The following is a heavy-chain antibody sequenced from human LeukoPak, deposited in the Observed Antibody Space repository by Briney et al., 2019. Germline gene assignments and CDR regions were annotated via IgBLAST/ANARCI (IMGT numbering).Heavy chain of an antibody. CDR1: GFTFSGSW. D-gene: IGHD3-10*01. CDR3: AKPHKTYGSGSYTYYMDV. J-gene: IGHJ6*03. V-gene: IGHV3-7*01. Sequence: GGSLRLSCAGSGFTFSGSWMSWVRQAPGKGLEWVANINQDGSGEYYVDSVKGRFTISRDNAKNSLYLQMNSLRAEDTAVYYCAKPHKTYGSGSYTYYMDVWGKGTTVTVSS. CDR2: INQDGSGE.